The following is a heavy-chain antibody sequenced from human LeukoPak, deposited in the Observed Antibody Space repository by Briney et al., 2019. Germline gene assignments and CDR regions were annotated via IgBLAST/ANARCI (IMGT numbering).Heavy chain of an antibody. CDR2: IIPILGIA. CDR1: GGTFSSYT. CDR3: ASSIYDILTGYYPHYYYYYGMDV. Sequence: SVKVSCEASGGTFSSYTISWVRQAPGQGLEWMGRIIPILGIANYAQKFQGRVTITADESTSTAYMELSSLRSEDTAVYYCASSIYDILTGYYPHYYYYYGMDVWGKGTTVTVSS. D-gene: IGHD3-9*01. V-gene: IGHV1-69*02. J-gene: IGHJ6*04.